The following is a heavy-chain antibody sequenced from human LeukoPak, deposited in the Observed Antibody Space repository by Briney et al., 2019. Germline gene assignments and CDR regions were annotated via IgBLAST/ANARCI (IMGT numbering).Heavy chain of an antibody. CDR2: MNQDGSAI. D-gene: IGHD6-19*01. J-gene: IGHJ4*02. Sequence: GGTLRLSCAASGFTFSRHWMSWVRQTPGKGLERVAHMNQDGSAIYYVDSVKGRFTISRDNAKNSLCLQMTGLTVADTAVYYCARTVPGYPDDYFDYWGQGTLVTVSS. CDR1: GFTFSRHW. CDR3: ARTVPGYPDDYFDY. V-gene: IGHV3-7*01.